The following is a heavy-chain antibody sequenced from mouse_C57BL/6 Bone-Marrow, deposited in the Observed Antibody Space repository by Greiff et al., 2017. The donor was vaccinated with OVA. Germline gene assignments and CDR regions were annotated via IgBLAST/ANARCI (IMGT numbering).Heavy chain of an antibody. CDR3: TRNSSDSSDY. CDR2: IDPDTGGT. CDR1: GYTFTDYE. V-gene: IGHV1-15*01. J-gene: IGHJ2*01. D-gene: IGHD1-1*01. Sequence: QVQLKESGAELVRPGASVTLSCTASGYTFTDYEMHWVKQTPGHGLEWIGAIDPDTGGTAYNQKFKGQAILTADKSSNTAYMELRSLTSEDSAVYYCTRNSSDSSDYWGQGTTLTVSS.